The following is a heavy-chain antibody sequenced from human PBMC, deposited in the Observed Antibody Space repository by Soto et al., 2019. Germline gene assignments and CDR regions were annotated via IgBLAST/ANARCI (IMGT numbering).Heavy chain of an antibody. CDR3: AHLFKTFYCTGGSCYSEIPPFDY. J-gene: IGHJ4*02. CDR1: GFSLSTSGEG. Sequence: ESGPTLVNPTQTLTLTCTFSGFSLSTSGEGVGWIRQPPGKALEWLALIYWDDDKRYSPSLKSRLTITKDTSKNQVVLTMTNMDPVDTAPYYCAHLFKTFYCTGGSCYSEIPPFDYWGQGNLVTVSS. V-gene: IGHV2-5*02. CDR2: IYWDDDK. D-gene: IGHD2-15*01.